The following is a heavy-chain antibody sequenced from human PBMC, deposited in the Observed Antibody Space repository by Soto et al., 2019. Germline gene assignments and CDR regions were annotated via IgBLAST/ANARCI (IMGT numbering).Heavy chain of an antibody. CDR3: AGIRFLEWLLPDY. Sequence: ASVKVSCKASGYTFTGYYMHWVRQAPGQGLEWMGWINPNSGGTNYAQKFQGWVTMTRDTSISTAYMELSRLRSEDTAVYYCAGIRFLEWLLPDYWGQGTLVTVSS. CDR2: INPNSGGT. D-gene: IGHD3-3*01. V-gene: IGHV1-2*04. CDR1: GYTFTGYY. J-gene: IGHJ4*02.